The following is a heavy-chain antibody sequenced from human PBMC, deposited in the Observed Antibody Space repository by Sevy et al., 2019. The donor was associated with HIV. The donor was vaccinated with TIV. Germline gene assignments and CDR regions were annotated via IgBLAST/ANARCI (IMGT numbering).Heavy chain of an antibody. CDR1: GFTFSSYS. D-gene: IGHD2-2*01. V-gene: IGHV3-21*01. CDR3: ASSSSTSYNDALDI. J-gene: IGHJ3*02. Sequence: GGSLRLSCAASGFTFSSYSMNWVRQAPGKGLEWVSSISSSSSYIYYADSVKGRFTISRDNAKNSLYLQMNSLRAEDTAVYYCASSSSTSYNDALDIWGQGTMVTVSS. CDR2: ISSSSSYI.